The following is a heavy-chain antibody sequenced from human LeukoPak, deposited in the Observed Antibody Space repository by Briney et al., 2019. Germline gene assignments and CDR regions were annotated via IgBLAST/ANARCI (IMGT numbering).Heavy chain of an antibody. D-gene: IGHD5-12*01. Sequence: PGGSLRLSCAASGFTFSNYAMHWVRQAPGKGLEGVAVISYDGSNKFYADSVKGRFTISRDNSKNTLQLQMNSLRAEDTAVYYCARSLATSYYYMDVWGKGTTVTVSS. V-gene: IGHV3-30*04. CDR3: ARSLATSYYYMDV. CDR2: ISYDGSNK. J-gene: IGHJ6*03. CDR1: GFTFSNYA.